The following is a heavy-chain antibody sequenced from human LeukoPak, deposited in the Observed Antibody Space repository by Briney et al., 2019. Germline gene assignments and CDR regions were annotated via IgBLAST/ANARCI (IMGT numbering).Heavy chain of an antibody. D-gene: IGHD6-13*01. Sequence: SETLSLTCTVSGGSISSYYWSWIRQPSGKGLEWIGYIYYSGSTNYNPSLKSRVTISVDTSKNQFSLKLSSVTAADTAVYYCARGGIAAAAPYYFDYWGQGTLVTVSS. CDR2: IYYSGST. CDR1: GGSISSYY. J-gene: IGHJ4*02. V-gene: IGHV4-59*01. CDR3: ARGGIAAAAPYYFDY.